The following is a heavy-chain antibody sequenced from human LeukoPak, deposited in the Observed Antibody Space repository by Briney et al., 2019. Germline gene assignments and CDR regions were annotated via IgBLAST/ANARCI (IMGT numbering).Heavy chain of an antibody. CDR3: ASYRGAFFQH. J-gene: IGHJ1*01. CDR1: GGSFSGYY. D-gene: IGHD4-23*01. V-gene: IGHV4-34*01. CDR2: INHRGST. Sequence: SETLSLTCAVYGGSFSGYYWSWIRQPPGKGLEWIGEINHRGSTNYNPSLKSRVTISVDTSKNQFSLKLSSVTAADTAVYYCASYRGAFFQHWGQGTLVTVSS.